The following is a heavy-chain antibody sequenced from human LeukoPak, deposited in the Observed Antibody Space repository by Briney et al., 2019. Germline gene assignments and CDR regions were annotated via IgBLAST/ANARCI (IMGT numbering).Heavy chain of an antibody. J-gene: IGHJ4*02. V-gene: IGHV5-51*01. CDR2: TYPGDSDT. CDR3: VRRDGYYGSATYYNFDY. D-gene: IGHD3-10*01. CDR1: GYSFTNYW. Sequence: GESLKISCKGSGYSFTNYWIGWVRQMPGKGLEWMGITYPGDSDTRYSPSFQGQVTISADKSLSTAYLQWSSLKASDTALYYCVRRDGYYGSATYYNFDYWGQGTLVTVSS.